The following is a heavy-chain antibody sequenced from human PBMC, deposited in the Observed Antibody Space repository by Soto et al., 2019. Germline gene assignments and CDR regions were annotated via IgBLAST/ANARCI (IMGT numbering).Heavy chain of an antibody. Sequence: GESLKISCAASGFTFSGYQMNWVRQGPGKGLEWVSYISSTGNTIYYADSVKGRFTISRDNAKNSLYLQMRSLSAGDTALYYCARSLGVHDAFDIWGQGTMVTVSS. CDR3: ARSLGVHDAFDI. D-gene: IGHD3-3*01. CDR1: GFTFSGYQ. CDR2: ISSTGNTI. V-gene: IGHV3-48*03. J-gene: IGHJ3*02.